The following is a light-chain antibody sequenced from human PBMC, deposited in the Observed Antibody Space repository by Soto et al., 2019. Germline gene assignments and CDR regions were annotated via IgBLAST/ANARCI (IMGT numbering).Light chain of an antibody. CDR3: CSYTSSSIWV. CDR1: SSDIGSYNY. Sequence: QSALTQPASVSGSPGQSITISCTGASSDIGSYNYVSWYRHHPGKAPKLVIYEVSNRPSWVSNRFSGSKSGNTASLTISGLQAEDEADYYCCSYTSSSIWVFGGGTKLTVL. V-gene: IGLV2-14*01. J-gene: IGLJ3*02. CDR2: EVS.